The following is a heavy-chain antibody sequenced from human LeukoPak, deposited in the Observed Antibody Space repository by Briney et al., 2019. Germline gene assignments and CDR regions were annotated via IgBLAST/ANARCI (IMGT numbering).Heavy chain of an antibody. CDR1: GGSFSGYY. J-gene: IGHJ5*02. Sequence: SETLSLTCAVYGGSFSGYYWSWIRQPPGKGLEWIGEINHSGSTNYNPSLKSRVTISVDTSKNQFSLKLSSVTAADTAVYYCALFTNGGAFDPWGQGTLVTVSS. CDR3: ALFTNGGAFDP. V-gene: IGHV4-34*01. D-gene: IGHD1-1*01. CDR2: INHSGST.